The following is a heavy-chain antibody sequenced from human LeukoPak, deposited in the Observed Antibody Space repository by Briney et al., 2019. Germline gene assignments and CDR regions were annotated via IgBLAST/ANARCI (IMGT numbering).Heavy chain of an antibody. J-gene: IGHJ4*02. CDR2: IYPGDSDT. V-gene: IGHV5-51*01. CDR3: ARQIWSGYYGDY. CDR1: GCSFTKYW. D-gene: IGHD3-3*01. Sequence: GESLKVSCKGSGCSFTKYWIAWVRQMPGKGLEWMGIIYPGDSDTRYSPSFQGQVTISADKSTSTAYLQWSSLKAADTAIYYCARQIWSGYYGDYWGQGTLVTVSS.